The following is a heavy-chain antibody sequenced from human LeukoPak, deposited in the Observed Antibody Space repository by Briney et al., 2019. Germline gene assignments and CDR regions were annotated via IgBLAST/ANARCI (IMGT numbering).Heavy chain of an antibody. J-gene: IGHJ4*02. CDR1: RFTFSSDA. Sequence: GGSLRLSCAASRFTFSSDAMSWVRQAPGKGLEWVSAISGSGGSTYYADSVRGRFTISRDNSKNTLCLQMNSLRAEDTAVYYCAKDRDSSSWYPLYYYFDYWGQGTLVAVSS. V-gene: IGHV3-23*01. CDR2: ISGSGGST. CDR3: AKDRDSSSWYPLYYYFDY. D-gene: IGHD6-13*01.